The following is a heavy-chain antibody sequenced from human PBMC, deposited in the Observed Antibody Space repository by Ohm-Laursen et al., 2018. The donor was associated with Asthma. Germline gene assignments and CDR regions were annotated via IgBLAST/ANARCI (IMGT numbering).Heavy chain of an antibody. V-gene: IGHV4-31*03. CDR1: GGSISSGGYY. J-gene: IGHJ4*02. CDR3: ARGTGDPGEIDY. Sequence: TLSITCTVSGGSISSGGYYWSWIRQHPGKGLEWIGYIYYSGSTYYNPSLKSRVTISVDTSKNQFSLKLSSVTAADTAVYYCARGTGDPGEIDYWGQGTLVTVSS. D-gene: IGHD3/OR15-3a*01. CDR2: IYYSGST.